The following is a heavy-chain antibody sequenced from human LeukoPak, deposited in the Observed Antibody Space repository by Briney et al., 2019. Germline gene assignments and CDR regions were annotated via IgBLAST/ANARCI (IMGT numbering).Heavy chain of an antibody. CDR2: IYHRAIN. V-gene: IGHV4-4*02. D-gene: IGHD3-10*01. J-gene: IGHJ4*02. Sequence: PWGTLSPTCAVSGASISSSNWWCWGRQPPGKGLEWFGEIYHRAINDYNPSLKNQATISVDKSKNQLSLELSAVTAADTAVYYRASKRATMVPEVIYRYFDYWGQGTPVTVSS. CDR3: ASKRATMVPEVIYRYFDY. CDR1: GASISSSNW.